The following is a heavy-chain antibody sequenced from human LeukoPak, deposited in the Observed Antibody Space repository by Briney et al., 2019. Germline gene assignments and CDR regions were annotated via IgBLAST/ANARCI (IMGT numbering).Heavy chain of an antibody. Sequence: ASVKVSCKASGYTFTSYGISSVRQAPGQGLEWMGWISAYNGNTNYAQKLQGRVTMTTDTSTSTAYMELRSLRSDDTAVYYCARDSYMVGATSAKGGYWGQGTLVTVSS. D-gene: IGHD1-26*01. CDR1: GYTFTSYG. V-gene: IGHV1-18*01. CDR2: ISAYNGNT. CDR3: ARDSYMVGATSAKGGY. J-gene: IGHJ4*02.